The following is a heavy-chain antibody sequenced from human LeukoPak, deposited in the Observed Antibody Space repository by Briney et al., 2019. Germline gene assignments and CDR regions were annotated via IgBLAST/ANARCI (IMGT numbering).Heavy chain of an antibody. D-gene: IGHD5-24*01. Sequence: GGSLRLSCVVSGFTLPYGMSWVRQAPGKGLEWVSYVSATGYTTSYADSVKGRFTISRDNAKNSLYLQMNSLRAEDTALYHCARDTGEGEMATTGNWFDPWGQGTLVTVSS. CDR1: GFTLPYG. V-gene: IGHV3-48*04. CDR2: VSATGYTT. CDR3: ARDTGEGEMATTGNWFDP. J-gene: IGHJ5*02.